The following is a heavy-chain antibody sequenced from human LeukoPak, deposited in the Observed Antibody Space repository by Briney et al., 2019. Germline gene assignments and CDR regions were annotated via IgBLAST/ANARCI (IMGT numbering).Heavy chain of an antibody. J-gene: IGHJ3*02. D-gene: IGHD2-15*01. CDR2: IYHSGNT. V-gene: IGHV4-38-2*02. CDR1: GYSIRSDYY. CDR3: ARYIVVVVAETFEAFDI. Sequence: SETLSLTCTVSGYSIRSDYYWGWIRQPPGKGLEWIGTIYHSGNTYYNPSLKSRVTILVDTSKNQFSLRLSSVTAADTAVYYCARYIVVVVAETFEAFDIGAKGQRSPSLQ.